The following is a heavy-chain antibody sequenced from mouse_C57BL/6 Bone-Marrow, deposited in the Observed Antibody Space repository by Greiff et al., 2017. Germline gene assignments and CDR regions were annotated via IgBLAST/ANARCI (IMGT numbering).Heavy chain of an antibody. CDR3: TRSTHYYGSSYDWYFDV. J-gene: IGHJ1*03. CDR2: IYPGNSDT. CDR1: GYTFTSYW. V-gene: IGHV1-5*01. Sequence: EVQLQQSGTVLARPGASVKMSCKTSGYTFTSYWMHWVKQRPGQGLEWIGAIYPGNSDTSYNQKFKGKAKLTAVTSASPAYMELSSLTNEDSAVYYCTRSTHYYGSSYDWYFDVWGTGTTVTVSS. D-gene: IGHD1-1*01.